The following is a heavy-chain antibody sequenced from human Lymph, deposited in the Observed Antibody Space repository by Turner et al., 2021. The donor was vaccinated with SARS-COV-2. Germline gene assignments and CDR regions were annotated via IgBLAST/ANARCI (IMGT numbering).Heavy chain of an antibody. D-gene: IGHD1-26*01. CDR2: IIPILGIA. J-gene: IGHJ3*02. Sequence: VQLVHSGAEVKKPGSSVKVSFNASGGTFSTYVISWVRQAPGQGLEWMGGIIPILGIANYAQKFQGIVTITADKSTSTDYMELSSLRSEDTAVYHCARRHSGNYDAFDIWGQGTMVTVSS. CDR3: ARRHSGNYDAFDI. V-gene: IGHV1-69*10. CDR1: GGTFSTYV.